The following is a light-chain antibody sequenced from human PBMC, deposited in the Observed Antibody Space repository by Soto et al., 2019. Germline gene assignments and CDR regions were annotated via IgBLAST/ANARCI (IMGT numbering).Light chain of an antibody. CDR1: QSVSSSY. Sequence: EIALTQSPGTLSLSPGETATLSCGASQSVSSSYLAWYQQKPGQAPRILNDGATSRATGIPDRFSGSGCGEVFLPTISRLEPEDVAEYYCQQYGNSRTFGQGTKVDIK. CDR3: QQYGNSRT. V-gene: IGKV3-20*01. J-gene: IGKJ1*01. CDR2: GAT.